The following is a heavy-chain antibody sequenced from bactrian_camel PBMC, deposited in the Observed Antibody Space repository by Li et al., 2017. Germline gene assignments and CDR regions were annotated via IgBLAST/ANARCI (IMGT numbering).Heavy chain of an antibody. CDR1: GYTGRR. J-gene: IGHJ4*01. Sequence: VQLVESGGGVVQPGGSLRLSCVASGYTGRRMAWFRQAPGLEREPVAALNSGRAGSPWYRDSVKGRFAISRDNTKNTLYLQMNSLKTEDTAVYYCATANGYWGQGTQVTVS. CDR3: ATANGY. CDR2: LNSGRAGSP. V-gene: IGHV3S31*01.